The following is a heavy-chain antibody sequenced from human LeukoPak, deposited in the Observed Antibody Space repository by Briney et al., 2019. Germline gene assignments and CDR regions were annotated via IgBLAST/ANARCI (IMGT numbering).Heavy chain of an antibody. CDR3: ARGQQWLSPRPYDAFDI. V-gene: IGHV3-43D*03. CDR1: GFTFDDYA. CDR2: ITWDGGST. D-gene: IGHD6-19*01. Sequence: GGSLRLSCAASGFTFDDYAMHWVRQSSGKGLEWVSHITWDGGSTHYADSVEGRFTISRDNRENSLYLQMNSLRAEDTAVYYCARGQQWLSPRPYDAFDIWGQGTMVTVSS. J-gene: IGHJ3*02.